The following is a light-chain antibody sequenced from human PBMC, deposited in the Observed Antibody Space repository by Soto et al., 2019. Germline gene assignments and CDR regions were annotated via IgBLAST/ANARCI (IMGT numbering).Light chain of an antibody. CDR1: QSISNW. CDR2: DAS. Sequence: DIQMTQSPSTLSASVGDRVTITCRASQSISNWLAWYQQKPGKAPKLLINDASSLERGVPSRFSGSGSGTEFTLTISSLQPDDFATYCCQHYNSYSRTFGQGTNVEIK. J-gene: IGKJ1*01. V-gene: IGKV1-5*01. CDR3: QHYNSYSRT.